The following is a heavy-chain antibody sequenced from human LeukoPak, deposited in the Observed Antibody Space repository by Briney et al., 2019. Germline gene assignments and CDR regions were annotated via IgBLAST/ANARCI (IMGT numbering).Heavy chain of an antibody. CDR3: ARHGVYYASGSPSFDY. D-gene: IGHD3-10*01. Sequence: EASVKVSCKTSGYTFTSYYMHWVRQAPGHGLEWMGIINPNSGSTSCAQKFQVRVTMTRDTSTSTVYMELSSLRSEDTAVYYCARHGVYYASGSPSFDYWGQGTLVTVSS. CDR2: INPNSGST. V-gene: IGHV1-46*01. CDR1: GYTFTSYY. J-gene: IGHJ4*02.